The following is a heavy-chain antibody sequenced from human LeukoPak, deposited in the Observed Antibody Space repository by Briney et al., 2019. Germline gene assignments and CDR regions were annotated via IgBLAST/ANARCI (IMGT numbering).Heavy chain of an antibody. D-gene: IGHD1-1*01. V-gene: IGHV3-23*01. J-gene: IGHJ4*02. CDR3: AKDMESLLTHFDY. Sequence: PGGSLRLSCAASGFTFSSYAMSWVRQAPGKGLEWVSAISGSGGSTYYADSVKGRFTISRDNSKNTLYLQMNNLRAEDTAVYYCAKDMESLLTHFDYWGQGTLVTVSS. CDR2: ISGSGGST. CDR1: GFTFSSYA.